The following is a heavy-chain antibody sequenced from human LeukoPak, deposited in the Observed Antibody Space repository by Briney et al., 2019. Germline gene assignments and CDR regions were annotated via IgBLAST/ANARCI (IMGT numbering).Heavy chain of an antibody. CDR1: GFTFSSYE. CDR3: AKEDRRDGYKPGSLVY. D-gene: IGHD5-24*01. V-gene: IGHV3-30*18. J-gene: IGHJ4*02. CDR2: ISYDGSNK. Sequence: GGSLRLSCAASGFTFSSYEMNWVRQAPGKGLEWVAVISYDGSNKYYADSVKGRFTISRDNSKNTLYLQMNSLRAEDTAVYYCAKEDRRDGYKPGSLVYWGQGTLVTVSS.